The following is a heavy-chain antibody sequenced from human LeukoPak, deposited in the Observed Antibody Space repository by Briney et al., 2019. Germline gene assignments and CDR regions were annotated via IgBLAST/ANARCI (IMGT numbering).Heavy chain of an antibody. J-gene: IGHJ6*02. Sequence: PGGSLRLSCAASGFTFSSYGMHWVRQAPGKGLEWVAVISYDGSNKYYADSVKGRFTISRDNSKNTPYLQMNSLRAEDTAVYYCAKVFTGSEGYYDFWSGPYYYYGMDVWGQGTTVTVSS. CDR2: ISYDGSNK. CDR3: AKVFTGSEGYYDFWSGPYYYYGMDV. V-gene: IGHV3-30*18. D-gene: IGHD3-3*01. CDR1: GFTFSSYG.